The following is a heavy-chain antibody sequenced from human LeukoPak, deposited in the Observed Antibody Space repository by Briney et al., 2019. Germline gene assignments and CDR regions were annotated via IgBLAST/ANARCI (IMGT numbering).Heavy chain of an antibody. V-gene: IGHV1-18*01. J-gene: IGHJ4*02. D-gene: IGHD2-2*02. CDR3: AREIYGRFDY. CDR2: INPYNGNT. CDR1: GYTFTTYG. Sequence: ASVKVSCKASGYTFTTYGISWVRQAPGQGLEWMGWINPYNGNTKYAQNFQDRVSMTTDTSTSTAYMELRSLGSGDTAVYYCAREIYGRFDYWGQGTLVTVSS.